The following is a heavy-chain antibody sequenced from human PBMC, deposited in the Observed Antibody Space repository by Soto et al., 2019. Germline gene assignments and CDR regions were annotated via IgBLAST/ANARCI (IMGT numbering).Heavy chain of an antibody. CDR1: GGSISSRSYY. Sequence: TLSLTCTVSGGSISSRSYYWGLIRQPPGKGLEWIGSIYYGGNTYYNPSLKSRVTISVDTSKNQFSLKLNSVTAGDTAVYYCARAYCGGDCYPTGAFDIWGQGTMVTVSS. CDR2: IYYGGNT. V-gene: IGHV4-39*01. J-gene: IGHJ3*02. D-gene: IGHD2-21*02. CDR3: ARAYCGGDCYPTGAFDI.